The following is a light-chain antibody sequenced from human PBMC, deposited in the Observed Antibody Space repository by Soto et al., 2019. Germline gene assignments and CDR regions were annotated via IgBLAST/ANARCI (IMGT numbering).Light chain of an antibody. J-gene: IGKJ3*01. CDR3: QQYGAATFT. Sequence: VVLTQSPATLSLSPGETATLSCRASRHVYINALAWYQQKPGRTPTLLIYGASTRATDIPDRFSATGSGTDFSLTISSVEPEDSAVYYCQQYGAATFTFGPGTRVEI. CDR1: RHVYINA. V-gene: IGKV3-20*01. CDR2: GAS.